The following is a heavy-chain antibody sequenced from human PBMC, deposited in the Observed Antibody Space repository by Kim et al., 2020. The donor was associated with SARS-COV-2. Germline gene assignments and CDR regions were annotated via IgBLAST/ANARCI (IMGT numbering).Heavy chain of an antibody. V-gene: IGHV3-9*01. CDR3: AKDIRKGVPAGGYGMDV. CDR2: ISWNSGSI. CDR1: GFTFDDYA. J-gene: IGHJ6*02. Sequence: GGSLRLSCAASGFTFDDYAMHWVRQAPGKGLEWVSGISWNSGSICYADSVKGRFTISRDNAKNSLYLQMNSLRAEDTALYYCAKDIRKGVPAGGYGMDVWGQGTTVTVSS. D-gene: IGHD2-2*01.